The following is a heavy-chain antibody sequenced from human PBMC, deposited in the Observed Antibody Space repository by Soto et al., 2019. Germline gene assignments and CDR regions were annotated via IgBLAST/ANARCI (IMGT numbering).Heavy chain of an antibody. Sequence: QVQLVQSGAEVKKPGSSVKVSCKASGGTFSSYTISWVRQAPGQGLEWMGRIIPILGIANYAQKFQGRVTITADKSTSTAYMELSSLRSEDTAVYYCATTTVTTRTLTNDAFDIWGQGTMVTVSS. CDR1: GGTFSSYT. CDR2: IIPILGIA. CDR3: ATTTVTTRTLTNDAFDI. V-gene: IGHV1-69*02. D-gene: IGHD4-17*01. J-gene: IGHJ3*02.